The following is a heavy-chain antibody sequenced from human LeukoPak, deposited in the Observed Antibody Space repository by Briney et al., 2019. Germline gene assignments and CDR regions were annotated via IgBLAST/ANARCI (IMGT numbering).Heavy chain of an antibody. CDR3: AKSIPGYSSGWYGDY. CDR2: ISGSGGST. V-gene: IGHV3-23*01. Sequence: GGSLRLSCAASGFTFSSYARSWVRQAPGKWLESVSAISGSGGSTYYADSVKGRFTISRDNSKNTLYLQMNSLRAEDTAVYYCAKSIPGYSSGWYGDYWGQGTLVTVSS. J-gene: IGHJ4*02. D-gene: IGHD6-19*01. CDR1: GFTFSSYA.